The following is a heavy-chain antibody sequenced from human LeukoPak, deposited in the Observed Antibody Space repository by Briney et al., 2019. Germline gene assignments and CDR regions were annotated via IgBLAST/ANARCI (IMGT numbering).Heavy chain of an antibody. CDR1: GGTFSNYA. Sequence: GASVKVSCKASGGTFSNYAISWVRQAPGQGLEWMGGIIPIFGTANYAQKFRGRVTITADKSTRTAYMELSSLRSEDTAVYYCARDGQYSYGYGHPLTWGQGTLVTVSS. CDR2: IIPIFGTA. D-gene: IGHD5-18*01. CDR3: ARDGQYSYGYGHPLT. V-gene: IGHV1-69*06. J-gene: IGHJ5*02.